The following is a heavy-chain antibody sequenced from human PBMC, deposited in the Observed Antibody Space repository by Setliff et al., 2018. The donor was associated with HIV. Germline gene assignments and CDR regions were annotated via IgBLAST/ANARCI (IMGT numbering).Heavy chain of an antibody. CDR3: AREGGKLWFGELLYAFDI. J-gene: IGHJ3*02. D-gene: IGHD3-10*01. Sequence: SETLSLTCTVSGGSISSGSYYWSWIRQPAGKGLEWIGRIYTSGSTNYNPSLKSRVTISVDTSKNQFSLKLSSVTAADTAVYYCAREGGKLWFGELLYAFDIWGQGTMVTVSS. CDR1: GGSISSGSYY. CDR2: IYTSGST. V-gene: IGHV4-61*02.